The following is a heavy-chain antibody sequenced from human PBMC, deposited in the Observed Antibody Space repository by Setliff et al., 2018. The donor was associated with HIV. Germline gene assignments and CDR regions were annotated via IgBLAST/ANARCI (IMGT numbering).Heavy chain of an antibody. V-gene: IGHV1-2*02. CDR3: ARDKSGTGGPKYFFDY. Sequence: ASVKVSCKASGYTFSDYYMHWVRQAPGQGLEWMGWISAYNGNTNYAQKFQGRVTMTRNTSISTAYMELSSLRSEDTAVYYCARDKSGTGGPKYFFDYWGQGTLVTVSS. J-gene: IGHJ4*02. CDR2: ISAYNGNT. D-gene: IGHD1-1*01. CDR1: GYTFSDYY.